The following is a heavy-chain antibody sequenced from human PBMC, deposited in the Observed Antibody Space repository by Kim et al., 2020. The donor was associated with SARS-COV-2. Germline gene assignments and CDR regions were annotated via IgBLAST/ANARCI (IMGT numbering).Heavy chain of an antibody. CDR3: AKEGTLTFGVVIPPDY. D-gene: IGHD3-3*01. CDR2: ISGSGGST. CDR1: GFTFSSYA. J-gene: IGHJ4*02. Sequence: GGSLRLSCAASGFTFSSYAMSWVRQAPGKGLEWVSAISGSGGSTYYADSVKGRFTISRDNSKNTLYLQMNSLRAEDTAVYYCAKEGTLTFGVVIPPDYWGQGTLVTVSS. V-gene: IGHV3-23*01.